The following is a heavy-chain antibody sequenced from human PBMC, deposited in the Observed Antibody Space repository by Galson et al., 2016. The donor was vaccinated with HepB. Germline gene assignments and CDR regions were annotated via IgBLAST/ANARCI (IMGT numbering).Heavy chain of an antibody. CDR1: GFSLSSARMG. V-gene: IGHV2-26*01. CDR2: MFSNGEK. J-gene: IGHJ5*02. CDR3: ARIRRTTETPGWFDP. Sequence: ETLSLTCTVSGFSLSSARMGVSWIRQPPGQALEWLAHMFSNGEKSFSTSLKSRLTIFRDTSKSQVFLNITNMDPVDTATYYCARIRRTTETPGWFDPWGQGTLVTVSS. D-gene: IGHD1-1*01.